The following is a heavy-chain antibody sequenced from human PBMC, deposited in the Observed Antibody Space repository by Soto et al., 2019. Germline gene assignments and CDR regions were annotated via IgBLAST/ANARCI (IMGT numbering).Heavy chain of an antibody. Sequence: SETLSLTCTVSGGSISSGDYYWSWIRQPLGKGLEWIGYIYYSGSTYYNPSLKSRVTISVDTSKNQFSLKLSSVTAADTAVYYCARESACYGSSTSCYNWFDPWGQGTLVTVSS. CDR3: ARESACYGSSTSCYNWFDP. D-gene: IGHD2-2*01. V-gene: IGHV4-30-4*01. CDR2: IYYSGST. CDR1: GGSISSGDYY. J-gene: IGHJ5*02.